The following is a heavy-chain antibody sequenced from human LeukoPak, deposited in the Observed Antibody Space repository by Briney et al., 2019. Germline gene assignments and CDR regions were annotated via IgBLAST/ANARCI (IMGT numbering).Heavy chain of an antibody. Sequence: PSETLSLACTVSGGSISSGGYYWSWIRQHPGKGLEWIGYIYYSGSTYYNPSLKSRVTISVDTSKNQFSLKLSSVTAADTAVYYCARDGSGSYYKRGPFDPWGQGTLVTVSS. D-gene: IGHD3-10*01. CDR2: IYYSGST. J-gene: IGHJ5*02. V-gene: IGHV4-30-4*08. CDR3: ARDGSGSYYKRGPFDP. CDR1: GGSISSGGYY.